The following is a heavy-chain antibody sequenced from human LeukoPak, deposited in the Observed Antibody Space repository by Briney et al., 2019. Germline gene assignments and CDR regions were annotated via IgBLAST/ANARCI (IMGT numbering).Heavy chain of an antibody. CDR2: ISAYNGNT. Sequence: GASVKVSCKASGYTFTSYGISWVRQAPGQGLEWMGWISAYNGNTNYAQKLQGRVTMTTDTSTGTAYMELRSLRSDDTAVYYCARDLLGYCSGGSCPKMDVWGQGTTVTVSS. V-gene: IGHV1-18*01. CDR1: GYTFTSYG. D-gene: IGHD2-15*01. J-gene: IGHJ6*02. CDR3: ARDLLGYCSGGSCPKMDV.